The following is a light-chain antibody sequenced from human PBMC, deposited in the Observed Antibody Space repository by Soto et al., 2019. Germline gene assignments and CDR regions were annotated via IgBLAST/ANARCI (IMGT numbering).Light chain of an antibody. J-gene: IGKJ2*01. Sequence: DIQMTQSPSTLSASVGYRITITCLASQRFSRRLAWFQQKPGKAPKLLIYDASSLESGVPSRFSGRGSGTEFTLTISSLQPDECATYDCHTYNSYSLHTFGQGTKVEIK. CDR3: HTYNSYSLHT. V-gene: IGKV1-5*01. CDR1: QRFSRR. CDR2: DAS.